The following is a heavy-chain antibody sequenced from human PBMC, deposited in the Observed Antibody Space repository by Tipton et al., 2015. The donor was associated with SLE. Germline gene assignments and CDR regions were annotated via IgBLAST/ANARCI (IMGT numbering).Heavy chain of an antibody. V-gene: IGHV3-23*01. CDR2: ISGSGGST. Sequence: SLRLSCAASGFTFSSYAMSWVRQAPGKGLEWVSAISGSGGSTYYADSVKGRFTISRDNSKNTLYPQMNSLRAEDTAVYYCAKDVDTAMVPYYYYGMDVWGQGTTVTVSS. CDR3: AKDVDTAMVPYYYYGMDV. J-gene: IGHJ6*02. D-gene: IGHD5-18*01. CDR1: GFTFSSYA.